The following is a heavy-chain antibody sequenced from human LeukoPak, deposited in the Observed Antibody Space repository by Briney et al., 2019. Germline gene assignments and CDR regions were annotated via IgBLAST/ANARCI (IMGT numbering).Heavy chain of an antibody. D-gene: IGHD1-1*01. CDR3: ARESHVERDDF. V-gene: IGHV4-59*01. Sequence: SETLSLTCTVIGGSINNYYWTWIRQPPGKGLEWIGYIFYSGSTKYSPSLKSRVTMSVDTSKNQFSLKLTSVTAADTAVYYCARESHVERDDFWGQGTLITVSS. J-gene: IGHJ4*02. CDR1: GGSINNYY. CDR2: IFYSGST.